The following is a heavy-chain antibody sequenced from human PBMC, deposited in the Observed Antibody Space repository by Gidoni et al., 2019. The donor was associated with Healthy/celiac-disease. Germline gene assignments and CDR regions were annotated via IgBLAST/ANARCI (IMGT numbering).Heavy chain of an antibody. Sequence: EVQLVQSGAEVKKPGESLKISCKGSGYSFTSYWIGWVRQMPGKGLEWMGIIYPGDSDTRYSPSFQGQVTISADKSISTAYLQWSSLKASDTAMYYCAVGGYYDSSGYYPRHYFDYWGQGTLVTVSS. CDR3: AVGGYYDSSGYYPRHYFDY. CDR1: GYSFTSYW. D-gene: IGHD3-22*01. V-gene: IGHV5-51*01. CDR2: IYPGDSDT. J-gene: IGHJ4*02.